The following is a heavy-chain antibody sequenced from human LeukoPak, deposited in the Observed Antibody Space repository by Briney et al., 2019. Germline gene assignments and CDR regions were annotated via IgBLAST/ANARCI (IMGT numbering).Heavy chain of an antibody. V-gene: IGHV1-2*02. Sequence: ASVKVSCKASGYTFTGYYMHWVRQAPRQGLEWMGWINPNSGGTNYAQKFQGRVTMTRDTSISTAYMDLSRLRSDDTAVYYCARGRKPFSGTAIYSGNWFDPWGQGTLVTVSS. J-gene: IGHJ5*02. CDR3: ARGRKPFSGTAIYSGNWFDP. CDR2: INPNSGGT. D-gene: IGHD3-10*02. CDR1: GYTFTGYY.